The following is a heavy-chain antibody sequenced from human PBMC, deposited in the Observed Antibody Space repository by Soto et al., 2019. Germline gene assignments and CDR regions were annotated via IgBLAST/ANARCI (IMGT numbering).Heavy chain of an antibody. J-gene: IGHJ6*02. CDR1: GFTFSSYA. Sequence: EVQLLESGGGLVQPGVSLRLSCAASGFTFSSYAMSWVRQAPGKGLEWVSAISGSGGSTYYADSVKGRFPISRDNSKHTLYQEINPVRTEDTAVDYCAKGVVVVADGYYYYYVFDVWGPGTPVTVSS. V-gene: IGHV3-23*01. D-gene: IGHD2-15*01. CDR3: AKGVVVVADGYYYYYVFDV. CDR2: ISGSGGST.